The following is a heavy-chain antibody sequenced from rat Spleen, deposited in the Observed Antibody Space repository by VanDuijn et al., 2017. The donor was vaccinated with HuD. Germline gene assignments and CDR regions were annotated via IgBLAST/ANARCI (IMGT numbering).Heavy chain of an antibody. CDR2: ISYDGSST. V-gene: IGHV5-20*01. CDR1: GFTFSNYD. CDR3: ITPPRDA. J-gene: IGHJ4*01. Sequence: EVQLVESGGGLVQPGRSMKLSCAASGFTFSNYDMAWVRQAPTKGLEWVASISYDGSSTYYRDSVKGRFTISRDNAKSTLYLQMDSLRSEDTATYYCITPPRDAWGQGASVTVSS. D-gene: IGHD3-1*01.